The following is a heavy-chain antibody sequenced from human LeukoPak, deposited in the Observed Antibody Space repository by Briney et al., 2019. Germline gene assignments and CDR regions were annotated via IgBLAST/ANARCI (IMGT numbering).Heavy chain of an antibody. Sequence: ASVKVPCKASGYTFTGYYMHWVRQAPGQGLEWMGWVTPNSGGTNYAQRFQGRVTMTRDTSISTAYMELNRLRSDDTAVYYCAREAYGSGSFRTDYYYMDVWGKGTTVTISS. CDR3: AREAYGSGSFRTDYYYMDV. J-gene: IGHJ6*03. V-gene: IGHV1-2*02. D-gene: IGHD3-10*01. CDR2: VTPNSGGT. CDR1: GYTFTGYY.